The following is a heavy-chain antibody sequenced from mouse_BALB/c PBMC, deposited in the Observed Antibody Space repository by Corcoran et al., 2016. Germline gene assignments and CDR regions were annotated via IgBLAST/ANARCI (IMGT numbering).Heavy chain of an antibody. D-gene: IGHD2-10*01. V-gene: IGHV1-9*01. CDR1: GYTFSSYW. J-gene: IGHJ4*01. Sequence: QVQLQQSGAELMKPGASVKISCKATGYTFSSYWIEWVKQRPGHGLEWIGEILPGSGSTNYNEKFKGKATFTADTSSNTAYMRLSSLTSEDSAVYYCARFSPYYGNYYAMDYWGQGTSVTVSS. CDR3: ARFSPYYGNYYAMDY. CDR2: ILPGSGST.